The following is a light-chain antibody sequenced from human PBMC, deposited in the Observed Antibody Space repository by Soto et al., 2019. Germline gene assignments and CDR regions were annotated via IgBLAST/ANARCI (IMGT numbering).Light chain of an antibody. CDR3: QTWGSTTAV. CDR2: QDS. V-gene: IGLV3-1*01. CDR1: NLGDEY. J-gene: IGLJ2*01. Sequence: SYELSQPPSVSVSPGQTATITCSGDNLGDEYVYWYQQKAGHSPVLAIHQDSKRPSGIPERFSGSNSGNTATLTISGTQPIDEADYYCQTWGSTTAVFGGGTKLTVL.